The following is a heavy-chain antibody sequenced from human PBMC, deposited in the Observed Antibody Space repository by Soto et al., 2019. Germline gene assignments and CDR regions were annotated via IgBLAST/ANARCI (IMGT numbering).Heavy chain of an antibody. CDR2: IVVGSGNT. CDR1: GFTFASSA. V-gene: IGHV1-58*01. D-gene: IGHD5-18*01. CDR3: AAAPDTAMVSGMDV. Sequence: GASVKVSCKASGFTFASSAVQWVRQARGQRLEWIGWIVVGSGNTNYAQKFQERVTITRDMSTSTAYMELSSLRSEDTAVYYCAAAPDTAMVSGMDVWGQGTTVTVSS. J-gene: IGHJ6*02.